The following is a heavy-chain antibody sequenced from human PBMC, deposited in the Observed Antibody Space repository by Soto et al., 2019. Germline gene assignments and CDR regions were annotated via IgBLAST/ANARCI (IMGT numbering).Heavy chain of an antibody. CDR1: GFTFSNAW. CDR3: TYYYDSSGYWGGEYYYGMDV. D-gene: IGHD3-22*01. V-gene: IGHV3-15*07. CDR2: IKSKTDGGTT. Sequence: PGGSLRLSCAASGFTFSNAWMNWVRQAPGKGLEWVGRIKSKTDGGTTDYAAPVKGRFTISRDDSKNTLYLQMNSLKTEDTAVYYCTYYYDSSGYWGGEYYYGMDVSGQATTVTVSS. J-gene: IGHJ6*02.